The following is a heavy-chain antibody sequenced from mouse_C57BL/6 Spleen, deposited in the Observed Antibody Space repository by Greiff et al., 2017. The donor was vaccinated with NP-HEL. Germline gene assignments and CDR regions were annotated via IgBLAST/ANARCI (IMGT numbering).Heavy chain of an antibody. CDR1: GFTFSSYA. J-gene: IGHJ3*01. V-gene: IGHV5-4*01. CDR2: ISDGGSYT. CDR3: AREDGNFFAY. Sequence: EVKLMESGGGLVKPGGSLKLSCAASGFTFSSYAMSWVRQTPEKRLEWVATISDGGSYTYYPDNVKGRFTISRDNAKNNLYLQMSHLKSEDTAMYYCAREDGNFFAYWGQGTLVTVSA. D-gene: IGHD2-1*01.